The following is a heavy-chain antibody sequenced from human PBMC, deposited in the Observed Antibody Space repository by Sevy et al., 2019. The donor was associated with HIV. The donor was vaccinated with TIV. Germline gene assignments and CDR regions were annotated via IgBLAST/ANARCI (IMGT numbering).Heavy chain of an antibody. CDR2: INHSGST. J-gene: IGHJ3*02. V-gene: IGHV4-34*01. Sequence: SETLSLTCAVYGGSFSGYYWSWIRQPPGKGLEWIGEINHSGSTNYNPSLKSRVTISVDTSKNQFSLKLSSVTAADTAVYYCVRKDNSYGPTRPAFDIWGQGTMVTVSS. CDR1: GGSFSGYY. D-gene: IGHD5-18*01. CDR3: VRKDNSYGPTRPAFDI.